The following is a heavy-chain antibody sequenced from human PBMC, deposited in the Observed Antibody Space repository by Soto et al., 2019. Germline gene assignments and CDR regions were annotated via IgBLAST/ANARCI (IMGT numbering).Heavy chain of an antibody. CDR3: ANIAVAATNFDY. J-gene: IGHJ4*02. Sequence: PGGSLRLSCAASGFTFSSYGMHWVRQAPGKGLEWVALIWYDGSNKYYADSVKGRFTISRDNSKNTLYLQMNSLRAEDTAVYYCANIAVAATNFDYWGPGTLVTVSS. CDR1: GFTFSSYG. V-gene: IGHV3-33*08. CDR2: IWYDGSNK. D-gene: IGHD6-13*01.